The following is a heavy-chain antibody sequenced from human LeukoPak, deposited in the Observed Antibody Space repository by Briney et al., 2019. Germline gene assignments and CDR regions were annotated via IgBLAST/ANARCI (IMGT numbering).Heavy chain of an antibody. CDR1: GFTFSSYW. V-gene: IGHV3-7*01. Sequence: PGGSLRLSCAASGFTFSSYWMSWVRQAPGKGLEWVANIKQDGSEKYYVDSVKGRFTISRDNAKNSLYLQMNSLRAEDTAVYYCARAPAFGVVAAYFDYWGQGTLVTVSS. D-gene: IGHD2-15*01. CDR3: ARAPAFGVVAAYFDY. CDR2: IKQDGSEK. J-gene: IGHJ4*02.